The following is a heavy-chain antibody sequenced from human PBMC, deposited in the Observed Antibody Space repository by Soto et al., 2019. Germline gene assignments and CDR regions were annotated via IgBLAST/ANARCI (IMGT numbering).Heavy chain of an antibody. CDR2: ISAYNGNK. Sequence: QVQLVQSGGEVKKPGASVEVSCRTSGYMFTTYGMSWVRQAPGQGLEWMAWISAYNGNKKYAQKSPGRVTMPTATSPSTVSMELRNPTSGDTGTDFCARTGGGMAARPLEYWGQGTLVTVSS. CDR1: GYMFTTYG. D-gene: IGHD6-6*01. V-gene: IGHV1-18*04. CDR3: ARTGGGMAARPLEY. J-gene: IGHJ4*02.